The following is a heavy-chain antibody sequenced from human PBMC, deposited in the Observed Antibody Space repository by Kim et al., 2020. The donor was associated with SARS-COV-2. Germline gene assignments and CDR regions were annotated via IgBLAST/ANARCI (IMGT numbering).Heavy chain of an antibody. Sequence: GGSLRLSCAASGFTFDDYAMHWVRQAPGKGLEWVSGISWNSGSIGYADSVKGRFTISRDNAKNSLYLQMNSLRAEDTALYYCAKDTSSSWANDAFDIWAQGTMVTVSS. D-gene: IGHD6-13*01. CDR3: AKDTSSSWANDAFDI. CDR2: ISWNSGSI. V-gene: IGHV3-9*01. CDR1: GFTFDDYA. J-gene: IGHJ3*02.